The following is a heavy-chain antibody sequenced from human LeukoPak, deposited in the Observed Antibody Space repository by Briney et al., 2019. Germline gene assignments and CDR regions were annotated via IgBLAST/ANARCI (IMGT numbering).Heavy chain of an antibody. CDR1: GGSFGGYY. J-gene: IGHJ4*02. CDR3: AATYYDFWSGYYPESYFDY. V-gene: IGHV4-34*01. D-gene: IGHD3-3*01. Sequence: SETLSLTCAVYGGSFGGYYWSWIRQPPGKGLEWIGEINHSGSTNYNPSLKSRVTISVDTSKNQFSLKLSSVTAADTAVYYCAATYYDFWSGYYPESYFDYWGQGTLVTFSS. CDR2: INHSGST.